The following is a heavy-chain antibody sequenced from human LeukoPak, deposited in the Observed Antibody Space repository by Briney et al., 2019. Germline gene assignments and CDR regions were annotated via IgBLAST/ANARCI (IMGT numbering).Heavy chain of an antibody. CDR1: GGSIKNYY. CDR2: IYYSGST. CDR3: ARDVPRGTGYMDV. Sequence: TSETLSLTCTVSGGSIKNYYWTWIRQPPGKGLEWIGYIYYSGSTSSNASLKSRVTISVDTSKNQFSLRLKYVTAADTAVYYCARDVPRGTGYMDVWGKGTAVTVSS. J-gene: IGHJ6*03. D-gene: IGHD3-10*01. V-gene: IGHV4-59*01.